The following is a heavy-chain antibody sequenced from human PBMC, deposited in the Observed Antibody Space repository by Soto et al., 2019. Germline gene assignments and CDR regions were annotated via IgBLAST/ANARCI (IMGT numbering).Heavy chain of an antibody. V-gene: IGHV3-33*01. Sequence: QVQLAESGGGVVQPGRSLRLSCAATGFTFSNYGMHWVRQASGKGLEWVAVILKDGSDQKYADSMKGRFTISRDNSENTLYLHMNSLRAEYTAVYYCARDDDNPANAFDYWGQGTLVTVSS. CDR2: ILKDGSDQ. J-gene: IGHJ4*02. CDR1: GFTFSNYG. CDR3: ARDDDNPANAFDY. D-gene: IGHD1-1*01.